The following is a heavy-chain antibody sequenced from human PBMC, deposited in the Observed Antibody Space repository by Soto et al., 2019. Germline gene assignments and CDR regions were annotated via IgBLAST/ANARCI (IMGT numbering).Heavy chain of an antibody. D-gene: IGHD4-17*01. J-gene: IGHJ5*02. Sequence: ASVKVSCKASGYTFTGYYMHWVRQAPGQGLEWMGWINPNSGGTNYAQKFQGRVTMTRDTSISTAYMELSRLRSEDTAVYYCARIDYEENNNWFDPWGQGTLVTVTS. V-gene: IGHV1-2*02. CDR2: INPNSGGT. CDR1: GYTFTGYY. CDR3: ARIDYEENNNWFDP.